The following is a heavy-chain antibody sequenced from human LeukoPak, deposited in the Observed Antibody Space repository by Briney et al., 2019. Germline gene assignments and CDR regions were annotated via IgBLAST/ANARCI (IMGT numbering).Heavy chain of an antibody. Sequence: GASVKVSCKASGYTFTGYYMHWVRQAPGQGLEWMGWVNPNSGGTNYAQKFQGRVTMTRDTSISTAYMELSRLRSDDTAVYYCARAPVVAATYDYGGEPADYWGQGTLVTVSS. CDR1: GYTFTGYY. D-gene: IGHD2-15*01. V-gene: IGHV1-2*02. CDR2: VNPNSGGT. CDR3: ARAPVVAATYDYGGEPADY. J-gene: IGHJ4*02.